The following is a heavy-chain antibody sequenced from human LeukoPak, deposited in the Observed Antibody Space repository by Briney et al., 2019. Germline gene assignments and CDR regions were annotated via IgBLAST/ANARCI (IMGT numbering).Heavy chain of an antibody. CDR3: ARDGSSGYVDY. CDR2: ISSSSSYI. Sequence: GGSLRLSCAASGFTFSTYAMAWVRQAPGKGLEWVSSISSSSSYIYYADSVKGRFTISRDNAKNSLYLQMNSLRAEDTAVYYCARDGSSGYVDYWGQGTLVTVSS. V-gene: IGHV3-21*01. J-gene: IGHJ4*02. D-gene: IGHD3-22*01. CDR1: GFTFSTYA.